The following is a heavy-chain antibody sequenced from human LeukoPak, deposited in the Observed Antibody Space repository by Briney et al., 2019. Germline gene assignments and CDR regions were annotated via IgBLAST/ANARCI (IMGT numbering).Heavy chain of an antibody. D-gene: IGHD5-12*01. V-gene: IGHV4-61*01. CDR2: INHSGST. CDR3: ARSLNSVVATGEESDY. J-gene: IGHJ4*02. Sequence: PSETLSLTCTVSGGSVSSGSYYWSWIRQPPGKGLEWIGEINHSGSTNYNPSLKSRVTISVDTSKNQFSLKLSSVTAADTAVYYCARSLNSVVATGEESDYWGQGTLVTVSS. CDR1: GGSVSSGSYY.